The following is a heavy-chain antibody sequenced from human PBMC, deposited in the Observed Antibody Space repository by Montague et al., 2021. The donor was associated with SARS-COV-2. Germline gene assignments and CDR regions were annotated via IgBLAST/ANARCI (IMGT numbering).Heavy chain of an antibody. J-gene: IGHJ6*02. CDR2: IWYDGSNQ. D-gene: IGHD3-10*01. V-gene: IGHV3-33*08. CDR3: AREYSAPRWFGEYNRYGMDV. Sequence: LRLSWAASGFTFSSYDMHWARQAPGKGLEWVAVIWYDGSNQYYGDSVKGRFTISRDNSKNTLYLQMNSLRAEDTAVYYCAREYSAPRWFGEYNRYGMDVWGQGTTVTVSS. CDR1: GFTFSSYD.